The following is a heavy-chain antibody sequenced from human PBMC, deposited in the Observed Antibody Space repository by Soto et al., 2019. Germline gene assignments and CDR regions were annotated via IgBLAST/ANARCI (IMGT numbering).Heavy chain of an antibody. D-gene: IGHD2-2*01. V-gene: IGHV5-51*01. CDR3: ARTLTAIGYYYYYGMDV. J-gene: IGHJ6*01. CDR1: GYSFTSYW. Sequence: GESLKISCKGSGYSFTSYWIGWVRQMPGKGLEWMGIIYPGDSDTRYSPSFQGQVTISADKSISTAYLQWSSLKASDTAMYYCARTLTAIGYYYYYGMDVWRQGTTVTGS. CDR2: IYPGDSDT.